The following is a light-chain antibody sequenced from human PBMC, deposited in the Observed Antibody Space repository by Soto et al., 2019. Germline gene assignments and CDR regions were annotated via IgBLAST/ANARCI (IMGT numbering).Light chain of an antibody. V-gene: IGKV1-5*03. CDR2: KAS. CDR3: QQYNSYWT. J-gene: IGKJ1*01. CDR1: QSISNS. Sequence: DIQMTQSPSTLSASVGDRVTITCRATQSISNSLAWYQQKPGKAPKLLIYKASSLESGVPSRFSGRGSGTEFTLTITSLQPDDFATSYCQQYNSYWTFGQGTKVEIK.